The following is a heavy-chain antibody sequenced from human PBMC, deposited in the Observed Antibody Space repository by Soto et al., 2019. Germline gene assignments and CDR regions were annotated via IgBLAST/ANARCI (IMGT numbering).Heavy chain of an antibody. CDR1: GYTLTELS. V-gene: IGHV1-24*01. J-gene: IGHJ4*02. CDR3: ATSLTYYDYVWGSLDY. CDR2: FDPEDGET. Sequence: EASVKVSCKVSGYTLTELSMHWVRQAPGKGLEWMGGFDPEDGETIYAQKFQGRVTMTEDTSTDTAYMELSSLRSEDTAVYYCATSLTYYDYVWGSLDYWGQGTLVTVSS. D-gene: IGHD3-16*01.